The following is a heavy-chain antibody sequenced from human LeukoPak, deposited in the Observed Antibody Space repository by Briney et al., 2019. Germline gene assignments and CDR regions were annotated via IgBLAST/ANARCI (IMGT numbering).Heavy chain of an antibody. CDR1: GFTFSRYA. CDR3: ARAKRNGFDI. V-gene: IGHV3-48*01. CDR2: ISRSSSPI. Sequence: GGSLRLSCAASGFTFSRYAMSWVRQAPGKGLEWISYISRSSSPIYYADSVKGRFTISRDNAKNSLYLQMNSLRAEDTAVYYCARAKRNGFDIWGQGTMVTVSS. J-gene: IGHJ3*02.